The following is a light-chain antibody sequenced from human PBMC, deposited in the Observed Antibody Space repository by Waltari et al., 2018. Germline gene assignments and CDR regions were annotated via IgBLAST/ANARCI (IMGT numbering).Light chain of an antibody. V-gene: IGKV1-12*01. CDR3: QEANSSPRAT. CDR1: QAISNK. CDR2: AAS. J-gene: IGKJ4*01. Sequence: DIQLTQSPSSVSASVGDTVTIACRASQAISNKLAWYQQRAGKAPKLLIFAASTLQGGVPSRFSGSGSGTDFTLTINSLQPEDFATYYGQEANSSPRATFGGGTKVEIK.